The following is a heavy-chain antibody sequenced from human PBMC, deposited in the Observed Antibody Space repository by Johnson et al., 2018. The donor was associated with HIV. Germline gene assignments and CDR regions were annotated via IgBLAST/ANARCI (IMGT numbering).Heavy chain of an antibody. V-gene: IGHV3-11*04. D-gene: IGHD3-22*01. CDR2: ISSSGSII. J-gene: IGHJ3*02. CDR1: GFTFSDYY. CDR3: AKDSHPRYYYDSSGYYPDAFDI. Sequence: QVQLVESGGGLVKPGGSLRLSCAASGFTFSDYYMSWIRQAPGKGLEWVSYISSSGSIIYYADSVKGRFTISRDNSKNTLYLQMNSLRAEDTAVYYCAKDSHPRYYYDSSGYYPDAFDIWGQGTMVTVSS.